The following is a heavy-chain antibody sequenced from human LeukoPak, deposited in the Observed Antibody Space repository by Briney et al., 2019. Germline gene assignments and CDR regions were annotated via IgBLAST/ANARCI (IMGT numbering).Heavy chain of an antibody. CDR3: ANRYNWNDFQSNAFDI. D-gene: IGHD1-20*01. CDR2: INPNSGGT. J-gene: IGHJ3*02. V-gene: IGHV1-2*02. Sequence: ASVKVSFKSSGYTLTVYYFHWVRQAPGQGLEWMGWINPNSGGTNYSQKFQGRVTMTRDTSISAAYMELSRLRSDDTAVYYCANRYNWNDFQSNAFDIWGQGTMLTVSS. CDR1: GYTLTVYY.